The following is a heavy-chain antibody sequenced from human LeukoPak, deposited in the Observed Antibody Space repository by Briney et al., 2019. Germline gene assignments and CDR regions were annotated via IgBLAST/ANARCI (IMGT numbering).Heavy chain of an antibody. CDR2: ISGSGGST. D-gene: IGHD1-26*01. Sequence: PGGSLRLSCAASGFTFSSYAMSWVRQAPGKGLEWVSAISGSGGSTYYADSVKGRFTISRDNSKNTLYLQMNSLRAEDTAVYYCARQELPVYYFDYWGQGTLVTVSS. CDR1: GFTFSSYA. J-gene: IGHJ4*02. V-gene: IGHV3-23*01. CDR3: ARQELPVYYFDY.